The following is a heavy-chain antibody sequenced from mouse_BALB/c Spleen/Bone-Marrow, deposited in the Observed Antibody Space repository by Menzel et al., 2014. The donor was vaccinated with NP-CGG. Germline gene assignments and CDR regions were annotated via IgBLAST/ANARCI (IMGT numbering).Heavy chain of an antibody. V-gene: IGHV1-7*01. CDR3: ARQSTSVGYAMDY. D-gene: IGHD1-1*01. CDR2: INPSTGYT. J-gene: IGHJ4*01. CDR1: GYTFTSYW. Sequence: VQLQQSGAELAKPGASVKMSCKASGYTFTSYWMHWVKQRPGQGLEWIGYINPSTGYTEYNQKFKDKATLTADKSSSTAYMHLSSMTSEDSAVYYCARQSTSVGYAMDYWGQGTSVTVSS.